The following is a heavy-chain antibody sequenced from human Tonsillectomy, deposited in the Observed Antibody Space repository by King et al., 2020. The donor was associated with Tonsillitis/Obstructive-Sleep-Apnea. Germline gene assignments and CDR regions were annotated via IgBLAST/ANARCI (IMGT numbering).Heavy chain of an antibody. CDR2: IYYSGST. Sequence: QLQESGPGLVKPSETLSLTCTVSGGSISSSSYYWGWIRQPPGKGLEWIGSIYYSGSTYYNPSLKSRVTIPVDTSKNQFSLKLSSVTAADTAVYYCARHVRGDFDYYYMDVWGKGTTVTVSS. V-gene: IGHV4-39*01. CDR1: GGSISSSSYY. CDR3: ARHVRGDFDYYYMDV. J-gene: IGHJ6*03. D-gene: IGHD2-21*02.